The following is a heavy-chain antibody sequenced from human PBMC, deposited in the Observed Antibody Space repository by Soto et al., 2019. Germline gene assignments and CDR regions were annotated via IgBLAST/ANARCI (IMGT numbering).Heavy chain of an antibody. CDR1: GGTFSSYL. CDR3: ARLGSEGRPGGGEF. D-gene: IGHD3-16*01. CDR2: IMPIFTAT. J-gene: IGHJ4*02. Sequence: QVQLVQSGAEVKKPGSSVKVSCKASGGTFSSYLIAWVRQSPGRGLEWMGGIMPIFTATTYAQRFQGRLTLTADKSTATAHTGLRRLTSEDTALYYCARLGSEGRPGGGEFWGQGTLVTVSA. V-gene: IGHV1-69*06.